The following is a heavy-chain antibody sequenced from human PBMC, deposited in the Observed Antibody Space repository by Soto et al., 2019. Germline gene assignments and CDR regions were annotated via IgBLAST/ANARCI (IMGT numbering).Heavy chain of an antibody. Sequence: PSETLSLTCTVSGGSISSYYWSWIRQPPGKGLEWIGYIYYSGSTNYNPSLKSRVTISVDTSKNQFSLKLSSVTAADTAVYYWAKAYGGYPDYWGQGALVTVSS. J-gene: IGHJ4*02. CDR1: GGSISSYY. CDR3: AKAYGGYPDY. V-gene: IGHV4-59*01. D-gene: IGHD5-12*01. CDR2: IYYSGST.